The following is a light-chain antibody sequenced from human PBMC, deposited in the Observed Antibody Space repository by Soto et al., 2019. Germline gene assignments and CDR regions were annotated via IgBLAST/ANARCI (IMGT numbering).Light chain of an antibody. Sequence: QSVLTQPPSASGTPGQRVTISCSGSSSNIGSNTVNCYQQLPGTAPKLLIYSNNQRPSGVPDRFSRSKSGTSASLAISGLQSEDEADYYCAAWDDSLNGNVGFGGGTKLTVL. CDR2: SNN. CDR3: AAWDDSLNGNVG. V-gene: IGLV1-44*01. J-gene: IGLJ2*01. CDR1: SSNIGSNT.